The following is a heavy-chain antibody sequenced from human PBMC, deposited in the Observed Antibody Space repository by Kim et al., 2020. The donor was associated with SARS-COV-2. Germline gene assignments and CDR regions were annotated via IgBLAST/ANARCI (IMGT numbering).Heavy chain of an antibody. CDR3: ARGDYSGSDPGAGYFDY. D-gene: IGHD1-26*01. J-gene: IGHJ4*02. V-gene: IGHV3-30*01. Sequence: VKGRFTISRDNSKNTLYLQMNSRRAEDTAVYYCARGDYSGSDPGAGYFDYWGQGTLVTVSS.